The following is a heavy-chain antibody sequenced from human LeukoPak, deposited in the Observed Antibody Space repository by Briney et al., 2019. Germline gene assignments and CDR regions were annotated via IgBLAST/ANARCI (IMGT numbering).Heavy chain of an antibody. J-gene: IGHJ4*02. V-gene: IGHV3-11*01. CDR2: ISSSGSPK. D-gene: IGHD3-16*01. CDR1: GFSFSDHY. CDR3: ANKGERRPFDY. Sequence: GGSLRLSWAASGFSFSDHYLTWIRQAPGKGLEWISYISSSGSPKYYADSVKGRFTISRDNAKKSLYLQMNSLRAEDTAIYYCANKGERRPFDYWGQGTLVTVSS.